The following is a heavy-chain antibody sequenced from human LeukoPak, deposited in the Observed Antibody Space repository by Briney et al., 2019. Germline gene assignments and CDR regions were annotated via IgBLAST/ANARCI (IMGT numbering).Heavy chain of an antibody. Sequence: GGSLRLSCAASGFTFSSYWMHWVRQAPGKGLVWVSRINSDGSGTSYADSVKGRFTISRDNAKNTLYLQMNSLRAEDTAVYYCRYYFDSSTFYSKDYWGQGTLVTVSS. CDR2: INSDGSGT. CDR3: RYYFDSSTFYSKDY. D-gene: IGHD3-22*01. CDR1: GFTFSSYW. J-gene: IGHJ4*02. V-gene: IGHV3-74*01.